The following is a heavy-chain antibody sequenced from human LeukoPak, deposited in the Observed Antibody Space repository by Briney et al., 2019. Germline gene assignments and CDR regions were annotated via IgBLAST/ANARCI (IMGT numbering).Heavy chain of an antibody. CDR1: GFTFRNSA. V-gene: IGHV3-23*01. D-gene: IGHD1-20*01. CDR3: AKNNWNDMPFVDV. CDR2: ISGSGVGT. J-gene: IGHJ4*02. Sequence: GGSLRLSCAASGFTFRNSAMSWVRQAPGKGLEWVSTISGSGVGTYYADSVKGRFTISRDNFKNTLYLQMNSLRAEDTAVHYCAKNNWNDMPFVDVWGQGTLVTVSS.